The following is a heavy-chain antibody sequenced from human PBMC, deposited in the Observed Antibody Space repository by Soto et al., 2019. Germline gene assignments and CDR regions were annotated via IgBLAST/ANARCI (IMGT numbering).Heavy chain of an antibody. V-gene: IGHV4-34*01. D-gene: IGHD2-2*01. CDR3: AAHRGYCNSTSCYFNY. Sequence: PSETLSLTCAVYGGSFTGYYWSWIRQPPGKGLEWIGEINHSGGTNYNPSLKSRVTISVGTSKNQFSLKLSSVTAADTAMYYCAAHRGYCNSTSCYFNYWGQGNLVTVSS. CDR1: GGSFTGYY. CDR2: INHSGGT. J-gene: IGHJ4*02.